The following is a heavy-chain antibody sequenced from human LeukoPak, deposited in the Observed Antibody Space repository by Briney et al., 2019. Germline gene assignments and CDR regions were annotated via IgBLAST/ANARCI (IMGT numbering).Heavy chain of an antibody. CDR3: ARDRAFYGSGSYHWFDP. V-gene: IGHV4-61*01. D-gene: IGHD3-10*01. CDR2: IYYIGST. Sequence: SETLSLTCTVSGGSVSSGSYYWSWIRQPPGKGLEWIGYIYYIGSTNYNPSLKSRVTISVDTSKNQFSLKLSSVTAADTAVYYCARDRAFYGSGSYHWFDPWGQGTLVTVSS. CDR1: GGSVSSGSYY. J-gene: IGHJ5*02.